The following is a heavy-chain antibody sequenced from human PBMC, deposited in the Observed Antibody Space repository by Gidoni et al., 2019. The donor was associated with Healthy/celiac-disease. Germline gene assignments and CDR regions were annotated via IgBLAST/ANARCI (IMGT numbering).Heavy chain of an antibody. CDR2: ISSSSSYI. V-gene: IGHV3-21*01. CDR1: GFTFSSYS. J-gene: IGHJ5*02. D-gene: IGHD2-15*01. CDR3: ARDDQGYCSGGSCYGFDP. Sequence: EVQLVESGGGLVKPGGSLRLSCAASGFTFSSYSMNWVRQAPGKGLEWVSSISSSSSYIYYADSVKGRFTISRDNAKNSLYLQMNSLRAEDTAVYYCARDDQGYCSGGSCYGFDPWGQGTLVTVSS.